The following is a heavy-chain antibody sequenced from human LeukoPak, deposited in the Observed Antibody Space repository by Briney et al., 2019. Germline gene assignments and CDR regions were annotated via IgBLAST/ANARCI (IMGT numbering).Heavy chain of an antibody. J-gene: IGHJ3*02. V-gene: IGHV4-31*11. CDR2: IYYSGST. CDR1: GGSISSGGYS. Sequence: SETLSLTCAVSGGSISSGGYSWSWIRQHPGKGLEWIGNIYYSGSTSYNPSLKSRPTISVDPSKTQFSLKLSSVTAADTAVYYCARDSSGYQRAAFDIWGQGTVVTVSS. CDR3: ARDSSGYQRAAFDI. D-gene: IGHD3-22*01.